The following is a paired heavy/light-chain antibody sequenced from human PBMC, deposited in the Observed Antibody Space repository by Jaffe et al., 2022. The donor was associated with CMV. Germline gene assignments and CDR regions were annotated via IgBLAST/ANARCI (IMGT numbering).Heavy chain of an antibody. Sequence: EVQLLESGGGLVQPGGSLRLSCAASGFTFSSYAMTWVRQAPGKGLAWVSAISGSGGSTYYADSVKGRFTISRDNSKNTLYLQMNSLRAEDTAVYYCAKDRPRRMVATPSRPLDYWGQGTLVTVSS. D-gene: IGHD2-15*01. CDR2: ISGSGGST. CDR1: GFTFSSYA. J-gene: IGHJ4*02. CDR3: AKDRPRRMVATPSRPLDY. V-gene: IGHV3-23*01.
Light chain of an antibody. CDR1: QSLLHSDGKTY. CDR3: MQSIQLPQT. V-gene: IGKV2D-29*02. CDR2: EVS. J-gene: IGKJ1*01. Sequence: DIVMTQTPLSLSVTPGQPASISCKSSQSLLHSDGKTYLYWYLQKPGQSPQLLIYEVSTRFSGVPDRFSGSGSGTDFTLKISRVEAEDVGLYYCMQSIQLPQTFGQGTKVEIK.